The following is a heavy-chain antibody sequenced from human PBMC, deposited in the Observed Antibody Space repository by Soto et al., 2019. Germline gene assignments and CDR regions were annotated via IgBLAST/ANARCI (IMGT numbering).Heavy chain of an antibody. Sequence: QVQLQESGPGLVKPSGTLSLTCAVSGDSVSSPYYWCWVRQPPGKGLEWIGEVFHTGTTSYNPSLRCXVTISMDKSNNQFSLDLSSVTAADMAVYYCARSAGWYAVHSWGPGTLVIVSS. CDR2: VFHTGTT. V-gene: IGHV4-4*02. CDR3: ARSAGWYAVHS. CDR1: GDSVSSPYY. J-gene: IGHJ4*02. D-gene: IGHD6-19*01.